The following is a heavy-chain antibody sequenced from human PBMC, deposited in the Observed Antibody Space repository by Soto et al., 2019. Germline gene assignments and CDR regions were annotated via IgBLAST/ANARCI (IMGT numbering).Heavy chain of an antibody. J-gene: IGHJ1*01. D-gene: IGHD6-19*01. CDR2: TKRNIDGGTT. V-gene: IGHV3-15*01. Sequence: GGSLRLSWAAAGVTFGSYAVSWVRQAPGGGLEWVGRTKRNIDGGTTDYAAPVKGRFAISRDDSNSILYLQMNSLKSEDTAVYYCTTVGAVALIWGQGILVTVSS. CDR1: GVTFGSYA. CDR3: TTVGAVALI.